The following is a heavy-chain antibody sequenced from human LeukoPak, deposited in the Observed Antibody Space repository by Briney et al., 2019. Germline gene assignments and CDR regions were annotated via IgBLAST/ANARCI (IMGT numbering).Heavy chain of an antibody. J-gene: IGHJ4*02. V-gene: IGHV3-30*02. CDR3: AKDYGDYLYLFDY. CDR2: IRYDGSNK. D-gene: IGHD4-17*01. CDR1: GFTFSSYG. Sequence: GGSLRLSCAASGFTFSSYGMHWVRQAPGKGLEWVAFIRYDGSNKYYADSVKGRFTISRDNSKNTLYLQMSSLRAEDTAVYYCAKDYGDYLYLFDYWGQGTLVTVSS.